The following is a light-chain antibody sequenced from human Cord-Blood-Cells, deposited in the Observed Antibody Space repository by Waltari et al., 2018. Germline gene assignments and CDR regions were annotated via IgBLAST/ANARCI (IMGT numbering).Light chain of an antibody. V-gene: IGLV2-14*01. CDR3: SSYTSSSVV. CDR1: SSDVGGYNY. Sequence: QSALTQPAPVSGSPGPSITISCTGTSSDVGGYNYVSWYQHHPGKAPKLMLYEVSNRPSGVSNRFSGSKSGNTASLTISGLQAEDEADYYCSSYTSSSVVFGGGTKLTVL. J-gene: IGLJ2*01. CDR2: EVS.